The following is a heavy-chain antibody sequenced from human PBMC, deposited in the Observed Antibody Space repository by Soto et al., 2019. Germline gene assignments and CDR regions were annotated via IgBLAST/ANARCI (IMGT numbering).Heavy chain of an antibody. D-gene: IGHD6-6*01. CDR3: ARSIAVPSSHIDH. CDR1: GGSMSGYY. V-gene: IGHV4-59*01. J-gene: IGHJ4*02. Sequence: SETLSLTCRVSGGSMSGYYWSWIRQAPGKGLEWIGYVYYTGSTNYNPSLQSRVTISVDTSNKQFSLSLRLVTAADTAVYFCARSIAVPSSHIDHWGQGIRVTVS. CDR2: VYYTGST.